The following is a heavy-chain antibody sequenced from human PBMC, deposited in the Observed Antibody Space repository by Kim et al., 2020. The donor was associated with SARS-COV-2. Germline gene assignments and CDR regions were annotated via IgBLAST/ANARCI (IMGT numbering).Heavy chain of an antibody. CDR2: ISYDGSNK. J-gene: IGHJ4*02. Sequence: ISYDGSNKYYADYVKGRFTISRDNSKDTLYLQMHSLRVEDTAVYYCSNFGHWGQGTQVTVSS. CDR3: SNFGH. V-gene: IGHV3-30*03.